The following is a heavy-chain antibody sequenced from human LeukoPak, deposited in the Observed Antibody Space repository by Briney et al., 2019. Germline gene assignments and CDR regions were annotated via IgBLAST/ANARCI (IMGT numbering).Heavy chain of an antibody. D-gene: IGHD4-17*01. V-gene: IGHV1-58*01. Sequence: GASVKVSCKASGFTFTSSAVQWVRQARGQRLEWIGWIVVDSGNTNYAQRFQERVTITRDMSTSTAYMELSSLRSEDTAVYYCARDLRVYKDGDFVDYWGQGTLVTVSS. CDR3: ARDLRVYKDGDFVDY. CDR1: GFTFTSSA. J-gene: IGHJ4*02. CDR2: IVVDSGNT.